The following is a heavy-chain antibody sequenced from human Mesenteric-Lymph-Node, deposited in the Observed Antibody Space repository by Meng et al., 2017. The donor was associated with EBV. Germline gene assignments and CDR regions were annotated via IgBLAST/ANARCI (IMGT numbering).Heavy chain of an antibody. J-gene: IGHJ5*02. CDR2: IYWDDDK. CDR1: GFSLSPPCLG. CDR3: ARKNWNDRFDP. V-gene: IGHV2-5*02. Sequence: LHEMCPTLVKPLRTFPLASPFSGFSLSPPCLGLGWIRQPPGKALELLALIYWDDDKHYSPSLKSRLTITKDTSKSQVVLTMTNMDPVDTATYYCARKNWNDRFDPWGQGTLVTVSS. D-gene: IGHD1-1*01.